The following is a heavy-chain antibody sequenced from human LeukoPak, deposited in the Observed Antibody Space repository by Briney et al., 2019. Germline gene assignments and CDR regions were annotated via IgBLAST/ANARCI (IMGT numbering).Heavy chain of an antibody. D-gene: IGHD3-16*01. CDR2: IYTSGTI. Sequence: KTSETLSLTCTVSGGSISSYYWSWIRQPAGTALEWIGRIYTSGTITYNPSLKSRVTMSVDTSKNQFSLKLSSVTAADTAVYYCARDSGTTGGVKFDPWGQGTLVTVSS. CDR1: GGSISSYY. V-gene: IGHV4-4*07. CDR3: ARDSGTTGGVKFDP. J-gene: IGHJ5*02.